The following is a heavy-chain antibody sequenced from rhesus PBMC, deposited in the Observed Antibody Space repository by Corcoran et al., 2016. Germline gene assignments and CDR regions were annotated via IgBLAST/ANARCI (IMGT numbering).Heavy chain of an antibody. V-gene: IGHV4-165*02. J-gene: IGHJ4*01. CDR3: ARNLGYSSWSHFDY. D-gene: IGHD6-13*01. CDR1: GGSISGYS. CDR2: SGGSSWST. Sequence: QVQLQESGPGLVKPSETLSLTRAVPGGSISGYSRNGIRQPPGKGLEWIGYSGGSSWSTYYNPSLKSRVTISTDTSKNQFSLKLSSVTAADTAVYYCARNLGYSSWSHFDYWGQGVLVTVSS.